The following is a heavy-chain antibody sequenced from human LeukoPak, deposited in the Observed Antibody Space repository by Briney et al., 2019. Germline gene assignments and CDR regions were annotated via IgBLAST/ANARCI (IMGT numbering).Heavy chain of an antibody. D-gene: IGHD1-7*01. V-gene: IGHV4-39*01. Sequence: PSETLSLTCTVSGGSISSSGFYWGWIRQPPGKGLEWIGSIYYSASTYYNPSLKSRVTISVDTSKNQFSLKLSSVTAADTAVYYCASSRELHRYDYWGQGTLVTVSS. CDR3: ASSRELHRYDY. CDR1: GGSISSSGFY. CDR2: IYYSAST. J-gene: IGHJ4*02.